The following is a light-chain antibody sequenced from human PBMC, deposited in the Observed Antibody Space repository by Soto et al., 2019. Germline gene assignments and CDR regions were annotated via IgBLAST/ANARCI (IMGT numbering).Light chain of an antibody. V-gene: IGKV1-17*01. CDR2: GVS. CDR1: QGIRNE. Sequence: DIQMTQSPSSLSASVGDRVTITCRASQGIRNELGWYQQKPGRAPKRLIYGVSNLQSGVPSRFSGSASGTEITLTISSLQPEDSATYYCLQHNTYPWTFGQGTKVEVK. CDR3: LQHNTYPWT. J-gene: IGKJ1*01.